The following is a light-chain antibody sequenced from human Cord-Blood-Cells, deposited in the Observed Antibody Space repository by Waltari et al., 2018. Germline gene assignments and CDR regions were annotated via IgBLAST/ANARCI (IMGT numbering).Light chain of an antibody. CDR2: EVS. CDR1: SSDVGGYNY. Sequence: QSALTQPPSASGSPGQSVTISCTGTSSDVGGYNYVSWYQQHPGKAPKLMIYEVSKRPSGVPDRFPGSKVGQPAPLAVSGAQGGDEAYYFWNSISGSNNFVLGTGTKVTGL. V-gene: IGLV2-8*01. J-gene: IGLJ1*01. CDR3: NSISGSNNFV.